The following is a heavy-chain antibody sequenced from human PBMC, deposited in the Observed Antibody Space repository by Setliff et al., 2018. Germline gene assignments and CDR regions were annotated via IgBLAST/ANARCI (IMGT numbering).Heavy chain of an antibody. J-gene: IGHJ6*03. CDR2: IRSRNDGGTT. Sequence: GGSLRLSCAASGLTFSHAWMTWVRQSPGKGLEWVGRIRSRNDGGTTDYAAPVKGRFTFSRDDSKNTLYLQMNNLKTEDTATYYCTSAKLERRTGHHYYMDVWGKGTTVTVAS. CDR1: GLTFSHAW. D-gene: IGHD1-1*01. CDR3: TSAKLERRTGHHYYMDV. V-gene: IGHV3-15*01.